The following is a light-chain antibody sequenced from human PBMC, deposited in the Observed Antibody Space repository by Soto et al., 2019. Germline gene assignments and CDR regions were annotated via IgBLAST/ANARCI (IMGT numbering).Light chain of an antibody. CDR1: SSDIGRFDY. CDR3: ASYTTSTTQV. V-gene: IGLV2-14*01. Sequence: QSALTQPVSVSASPGQSITISCAGTSSDIGRFDYVSWYQHHPGNAPKLVISAVSRRSSGISDRFSGSKSGNTATLTISGLQVEDEADYYCASYTTSTTQVFGGGTKVTVL. J-gene: IGLJ3*02. CDR2: AVS.